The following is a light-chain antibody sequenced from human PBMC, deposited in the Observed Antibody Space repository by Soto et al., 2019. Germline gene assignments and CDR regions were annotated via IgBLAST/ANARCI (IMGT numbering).Light chain of an antibody. V-gene: IGKV4-1*01. CDR1: QSVLYRSYNKNY. CDR2: WAS. J-gene: IGKJ4*01. CDR3: QQYYTTPLT. Sequence: DIVMTQSPEYLAVSLGERATINCKSSQSVLYRSYNKNYLAWYQKKPGQPPKVVIYWASTRASGVPDRFSGSGSETDFTLTISSLQAEDVAVYYCQQYYTTPLTFGGGTKVEIK.